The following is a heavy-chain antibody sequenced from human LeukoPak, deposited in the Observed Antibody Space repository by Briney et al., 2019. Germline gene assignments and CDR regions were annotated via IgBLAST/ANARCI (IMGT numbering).Heavy chain of an antibody. D-gene: IGHD3-10*01. Sequence: SETLSLTCTVSGGSISSYYWSWIRQPPGKGLEWIGYIYYSGSTNYNPSLKSRVTISVDTSKNQFSLKLSSVTAADTAVYYCARHLGSGNYGSGSYYLDYFDYWGQGTLVTVSS. V-gene: IGHV4-59*01. CDR1: GGSISSYY. CDR3: ARHLGSGNYGSGSYYLDYFDY. CDR2: IYYSGST. J-gene: IGHJ4*02.